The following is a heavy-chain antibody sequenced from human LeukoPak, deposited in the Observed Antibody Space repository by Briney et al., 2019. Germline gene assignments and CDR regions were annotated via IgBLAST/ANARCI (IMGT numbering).Heavy chain of an antibody. CDR2: IKEDGSEK. J-gene: IGHJ4*02. CDR3: ARDSLEAAFFDY. D-gene: IGHD6-13*01. CDR1: GFSFSSYW. V-gene: IGHV3-7*01. Sequence: GGSLRLSCAASGFSFSSYWMIRVRQAPGKGLEWVANIKEDGSEKYYVDSVKGRFTISRDNAKNSLYLQMNSLRAEDTAVYYCARDSLEAAFFDYWGQGTLVTVSS.